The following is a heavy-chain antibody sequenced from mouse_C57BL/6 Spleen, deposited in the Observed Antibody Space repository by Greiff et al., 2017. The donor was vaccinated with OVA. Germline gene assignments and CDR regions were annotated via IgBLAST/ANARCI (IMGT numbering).Heavy chain of an antibody. D-gene: IGHD1-1*01. CDR3: ARSIYYCGSIYFDY. CDR1: GYTFTSYW. CDR2: IYPGSGST. V-gene: IGHV1-55*01. J-gene: IGHJ2*01. Sequence: VQLQQPGAELVKPGASVTMSCKASGYTFTSYWITWVKQRPGQGLEWIGDIYPGSGSTNYNEKFKSKATLTVDTSSSTAYMQLSSLTSEDSAVYYCARSIYYCGSIYFDYWGQGTTLTVSS.